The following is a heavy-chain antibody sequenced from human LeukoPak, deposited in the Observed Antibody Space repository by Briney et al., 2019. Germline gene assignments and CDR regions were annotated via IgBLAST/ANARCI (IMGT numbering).Heavy chain of an antibody. CDR3: AKDHYDSSGHHFDY. Sequence: GGSLRLSCAASGFTFSSYAMSWVRQAPGKGLEWVSGIGGSGGSTYYADSVKGRFTISRDNSKNTLYLQMNSLRAEDTAAYYCAKDHYDSSGHHFDYWGQGTLVTVSS. CDR1: GFTFSSYA. CDR2: IGGSGGST. D-gene: IGHD3-22*01. J-gene: IGHJ4*02. V-gene: IGHV3-23*01.